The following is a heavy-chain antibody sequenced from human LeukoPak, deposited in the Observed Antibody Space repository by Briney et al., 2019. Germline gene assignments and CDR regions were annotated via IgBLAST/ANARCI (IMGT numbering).Heavy chain of an antibody. CDR3: ARGPFRSGGEEFDY. CDR2: IDSGGYT. V-gene: IGHV3-66*02. CDR1: GFTVSNNY. D-gene: IGHD2-15*01. J-gene: IGHJ4*02. Sequence: PVGSLRLSCAASGFTVSNNYMSWVRQAPGKGLERVSVIDSGGYTYYADSVKGRFTISRDNSKNTLYLQMNSLRAEDTAVYYCARGPFRSGGEEFDYWGQGTLVTVSS.